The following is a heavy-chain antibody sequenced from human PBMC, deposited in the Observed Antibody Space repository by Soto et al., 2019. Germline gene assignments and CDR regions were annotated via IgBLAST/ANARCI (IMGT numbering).Heavy chain of an antibody. CDR2: ISYDGSNK. D-gene: IGHD1-26*01. Sequence: GGSLRLSCAASGFTFSSYAMHWVRQAPGKGMEWVAVISYDGSNKYYADSEKGRFTISRDNSKNTLYLQMNSLRDEYTAVYYCARVMGAVGAWESIAAFDIWGQGTMVTVSS. J-gene: IGHJ3*02. CDR3: ARVMGAVGAWESIAAFDI. V-gene: IGHV3-30-3*01. CDR1: GFTFSSYA.